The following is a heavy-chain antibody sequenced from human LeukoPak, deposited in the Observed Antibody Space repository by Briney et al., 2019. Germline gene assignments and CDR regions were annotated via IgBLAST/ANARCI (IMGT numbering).Heavy chain of an antibody. CDR2: ISYDGSNK. Sequence: GRSLRLSCAASGFTFSSYAMHWVRQAPGKGLEWVAVISYDGSNKYYADSVKGRFTISRDNSKNTLYLQMNSLRAEDTAVYYFARDGPPGLPKQYYFDYGGKETLVTVS. J-gene: IGHJ4*02. CDR1: GFTFSSYA. V-gene: IGHV3-30*04. CDR3: ARDGPPGLPKQYYFDY. D-gene: IGHD2-15*01.